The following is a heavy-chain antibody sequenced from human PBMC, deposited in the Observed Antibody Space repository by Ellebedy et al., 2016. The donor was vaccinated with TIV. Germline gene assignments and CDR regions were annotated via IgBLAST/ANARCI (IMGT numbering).Heavy chain of an antibody. CDR3: ARAVAGSPDS. J-gene: IGHJ4*02. D-gene: IGHD6-19*01. CDR1: RFTFSDYY. V-gene: IGHV3-11*03. CDR2: ITSSGTYT. Sequence: GGSLRLXCAASRFTFSDYYMSWIRQAPGKGLEWVSYITSSGTYTLYVDSAKGRFTVSRDNAKNSLYLEMNSLRVEDTAVYYCARAVAGSPDSWGQGTLVTVSS.